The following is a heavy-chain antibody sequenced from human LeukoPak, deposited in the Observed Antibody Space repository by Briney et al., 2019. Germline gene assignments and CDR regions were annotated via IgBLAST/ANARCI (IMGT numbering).Heavy chain of an antibody. J-gene: IGHJ6*02. CDR1: GYTFTSYG. V-gene: IGHV1-18*01. D-gene: IGHD6-13*01. CDR3: ARVPRYSSSWYLSFYYYYGMDV. CDR2: ISAYNGNT. Sequence: ASVKVSCKASGYTFTSYGISWVRQAPGQGLEWMGWISAYNGNTNYAQKLQGRVTMTTDTSTSTAYMELTSLRSDDTAVYYCARVPRYSSSWYLSFYYYYGMDVWGQGTTVTVSS.